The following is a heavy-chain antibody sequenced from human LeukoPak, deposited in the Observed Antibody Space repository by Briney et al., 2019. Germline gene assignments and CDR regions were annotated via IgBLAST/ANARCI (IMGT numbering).Heavy chain of an antibody. D-gene: IGHD4-17*01. Sequence: QAGGSLRLSCAASEFTFNSYWMSWVRQAPWKGLEWVANIKQDGGEKYYLDSVKGRFTVSRDNAKNSLYLQMNSLRAEDTAVYYCARVGARQILEYWGQGTLVTVSS. J-gene: IGHJ4*02. CDR3: ARVGARQILEY. CDR2: IKQDGGEK. V-gene: IGHV3-7*01. CDR1: EFTFNSYW.